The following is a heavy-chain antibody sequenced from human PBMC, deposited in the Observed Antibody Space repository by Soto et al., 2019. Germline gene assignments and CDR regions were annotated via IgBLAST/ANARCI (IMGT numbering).Heavy chain of an antibody. D-gene: IGHD2-2*01. V-gene: IGHV3-74*03. CDR3: ARDRPDGTVGPGVDQPMFDF. CDR1: GFTFSRHW. Sequence: GGSLRLSCAASGFTFSRHWMHWVRQAPGKGLVWLSRINSDGSSIAYADSVKGRFTISRDNAKNTLYLQMNSLGAEETAVYFCARDRPDGTVGPGVDQPMFDFWGQGTPVTVSS. CDR2: INSDGSSI. J-gene: IGHJ4*02.